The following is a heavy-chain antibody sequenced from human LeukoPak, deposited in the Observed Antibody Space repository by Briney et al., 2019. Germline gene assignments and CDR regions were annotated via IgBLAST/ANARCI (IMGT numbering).Heavy chain of an antibody. CDR3: ARDRISGVYCGGDCYSGILDI. CDR2: INPSGGST. V-gene: IGHV1-46*01. D-gene: IGHD2-21*02. Sequence: ASVKVSCKAFGYTFTSYYMHWVRQAPGQGLEWMGIINPSGGSTSYAQKFQGRVTVTRDTSTSTVYMEVSSLRSEDTAVYHCARDRISGVYCGGDCYSGILDIWGQGTMVTVSS. J-gene: IGHJ3*02. CDR1: GYTFTSYY.